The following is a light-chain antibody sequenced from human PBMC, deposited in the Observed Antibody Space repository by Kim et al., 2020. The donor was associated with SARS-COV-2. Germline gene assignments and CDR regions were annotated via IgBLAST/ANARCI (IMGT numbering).Light chain of an antibody. CDR2: GAS. J-gene: IGKJ2*01. CDR1: QSISNN. V-gene: IGKV3-15*01. CDR3: QQYTNWPPYT. Sequence: VYPGERATLSCRSSQSISNNLAWYQQKPGQAPRLLIYGASTRATDIPARFSGSGSGTEFSLTISSLQSEDFAIYYCQQYTNWPPYTFGQGTKLEI.